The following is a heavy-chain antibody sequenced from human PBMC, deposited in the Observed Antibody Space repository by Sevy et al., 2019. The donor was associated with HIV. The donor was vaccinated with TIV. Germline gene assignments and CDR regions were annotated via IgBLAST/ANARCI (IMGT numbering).Heavy chain of an antibody. Sequence: ASVKVSCKASGYTFTGYSMHWVRQAPGQGLEWMGWINPNSGGTNYAQKFQGRVTMTRDTSINTAYMDMRNLRVDDTAVYFCARVWNSDYYDSSGPNWFDTWRQGTLVTVSS. D-gene: IGHD3-22*01. CDR3: ARVWNSDYYDSSGPNWFDT. CDR1: GYTFTGYS. V-gene: IGHV1-2*02. CDR2: INPNSGGT. J-gene: IGHJ5*02.